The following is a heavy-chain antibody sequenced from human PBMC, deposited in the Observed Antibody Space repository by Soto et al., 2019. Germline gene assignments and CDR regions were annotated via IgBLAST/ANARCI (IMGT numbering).Heavy chain of an antibody. CDR2: IYYSGST. CDR3: ARGEWLATIKPYFAY. J-gene: IGHJ4*02. D-gene: IGHD5-12*01. V-gene: IGHV4-59*01. Sequence: SETLSLTCTVSGGSMSSYYWSWIRQSPGKGLEWIGYIYYSGSTNYNPSLKSRVAISLDTSKNQFSLMLSSVTAAETAVYYCARGEWLATIKPYFAYWGQGTLVTVSS. CDR1: GGSMSSYY.